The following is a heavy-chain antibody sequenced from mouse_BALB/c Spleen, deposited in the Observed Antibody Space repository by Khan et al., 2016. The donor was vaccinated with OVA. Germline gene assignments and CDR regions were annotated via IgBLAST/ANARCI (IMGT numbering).Heavy chain of an antibody. CDR3: TRHVFVAWFTY. J-gene: IGHJ3*01. CDR1: GYSFTNYY. CDR2: IDPFSGGT. Sequence: VQLQQSGPELMKPGASVKISCKASGYSFTNYYIHWVIQSPGKSLEWIGYIDPFSGGTTYNQKFKGKATLTVDKSSSTAYIHLSNLTSEDSAVYYCTRHVFVAWFTYWGQGTLVTVSA. V-gene: IGHV1S135*01.